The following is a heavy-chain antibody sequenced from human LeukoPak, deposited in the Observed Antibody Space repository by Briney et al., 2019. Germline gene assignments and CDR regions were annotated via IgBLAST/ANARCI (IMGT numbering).Heavy chain of an antibody. CDR1: GFTVSSNY. V-gene: IGHV3-53*01. CDR3: ARDRGGWNYFDY. Sequence: GGSLRLSCAASGFTVSSNYMSWVRQAPGKGLEWVSVIYSGGSTYYADSVKGRFTISRDNSKNTLYLQMNSLRAEDTAVYYCARDRGGWNYFDYWGQGTLVTVSS. J-gene: IGHJ4*02. D-gene: IGHD6-19*01. CDR2: IYSGGST.